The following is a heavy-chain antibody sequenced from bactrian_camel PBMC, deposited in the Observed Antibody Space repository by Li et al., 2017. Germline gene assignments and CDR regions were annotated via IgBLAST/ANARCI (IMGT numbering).Heavy chain of an antibody. CDR3: VRSEAEDGLVQRPD. J-gene: IGHJ4*01. Sequence: HVQLVESGGGSVQAGGSLRLSCAVSGYTYSMYCMGWFRQAPGKEREAVATIGRYRGTSYADSVRGRFTISQDKAKNTVYLQMNSLKPEDMAVYHCVRSEAEDGLVQRPDWGQGTQVTVS. CDR2: IGRYRGT. D-gene: IGHD1*01. CDR1: GYTYSMYC. V-gene: IGHV3S53*01.